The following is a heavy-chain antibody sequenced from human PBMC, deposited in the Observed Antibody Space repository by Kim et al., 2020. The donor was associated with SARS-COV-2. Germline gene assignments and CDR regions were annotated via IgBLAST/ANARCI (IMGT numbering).Heavy chain of an antibody. CDR2: IYYSGST. Sequence: SETLSLTCTVSGGSISSYYWSWIRQPPGKGLEWIGYIYYSGSTNYNPSLKSRVTISVDTSKNQISLKLSSVTAADTAVYYCAREVAGTLDYWGQGTLVTVSS. CDR3: AREVAGTLDY. D-gene: IGHD6-19*01. V-gene: IGHV4-59*01. CDR1: GGSISSYY. J-gene: IGHJ4*02.